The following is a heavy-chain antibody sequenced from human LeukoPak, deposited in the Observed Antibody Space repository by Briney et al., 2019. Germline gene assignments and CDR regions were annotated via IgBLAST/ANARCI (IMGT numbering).Heavy chain of an antibody. CDR2: INHSEST. D-gene: IGHD3-10*01. CDR1: GGSFSGYY. Sequence: SETLSLTCAVYGGSFSGYYWSWIRQPPGKGLEGIGEINHSESTNYNPSLKSRVTISVDTSKNQFSLKLSSVTAADTAVYYCARPKVRGVINHWFDPWGQGTLVTVSS. J-gene: IGHJ5*02. CDR3: ARPKVRGVINHWFDP. V-gene: IGHV4-34*01.